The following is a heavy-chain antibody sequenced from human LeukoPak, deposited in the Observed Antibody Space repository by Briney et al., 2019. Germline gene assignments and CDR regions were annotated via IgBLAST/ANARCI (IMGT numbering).Heavy chain of an antibody. Sequence: PGRSLRLSCVASGYVVSSNYVSWVRQVPGKGLEWVAIIYNGGRTHYTDPVKGRFTVSGDNSEDTLYLQMNSLRAEDTAVYYCAKGPKNIVLAGSFDYWGQGTLLTVSS. D-gene: IGHD6-19*01. CDR2: IYNGGRT. J-gene: IGHJ4*02. V-gene: IGHV3-53*01. CDR1: GYVVSSNY. CDR3: AKGPKNIVLAGSFDY.